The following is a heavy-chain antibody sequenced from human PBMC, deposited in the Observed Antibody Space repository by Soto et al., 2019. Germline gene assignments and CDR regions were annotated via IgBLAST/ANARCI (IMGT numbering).Heavy chain of an antibody. CDR1: GGSISRTSYY. J-gene: IGHJ5*01. D-gene: IGHD3-10*01. CDR3: ARQSTSVTMVRGVIPQFFDS. CDR2: IYYSGST. Sequence: QVQLQESGPGLVKPSETLSLTCTVSGGSISRTSYYWGWIRQTPGKGLEWIGSIYYSGSTYYNSSLKSRVTISVDTSKKQFSLKLTSVTAADTAVYYCARQSTSVTMVRGVIPQFFDSWGQGTLVTVSS. V-gene: IGHV4-39*01.